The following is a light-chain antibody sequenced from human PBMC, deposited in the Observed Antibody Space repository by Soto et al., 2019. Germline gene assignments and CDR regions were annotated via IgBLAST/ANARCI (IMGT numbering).Light chain of an antibody. CDR3: QSYDNALSAWV. CDR2: VNN. CDR1: SSNIGTGYD. V-gene: IGLV1-40*01. Sequence: VVTPPPSVSGAPGQRVTISCTGSSSNIGTGYDVHWYQQLPGTAPKLLIYVNNNRPSGVPDRFSGSKSGTSASLAITGLQAEDEAAYYCQSYDNALSAWVFGGGTKLTVL. J-gene: IGLJ3*02.